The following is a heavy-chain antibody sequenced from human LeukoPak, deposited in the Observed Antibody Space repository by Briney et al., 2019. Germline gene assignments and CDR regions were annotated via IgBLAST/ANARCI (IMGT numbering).Heavy chain of an antibody. J-gene: IGHJ3*02. CDR3: TRADTGPHDAFDI. CDR1: GFTFSDYY. V-gene: IGHV3-11*01. D-gene: IGHD3-9*01. Sequence: KPGGSLRLSCAASGFTFSDYYMGWIRQAPGRGLEWVSHISNSGSTKYYADSVKGRFTISRDNAKNSLYLQMNSLRAEDTAVYYRTRADTGPHDAFDIWGQGTMVTVSS. CDR2: ISNSGSTK.